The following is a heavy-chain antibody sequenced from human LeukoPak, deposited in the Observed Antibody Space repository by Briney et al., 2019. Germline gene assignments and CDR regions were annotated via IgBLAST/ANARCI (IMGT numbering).Heavy chain of an antibody. D-gene: IGHD6-13*01. Sequence: SETLSLTCAVYGGSFSGYYWSWIRQPPGKGLEWIGEINHSGSTNYNPSLKSRVTISVDTSKNQFSLKLSSVTAADTAVYYCAGRYSSSWYSNTVYWGQGTLVTVSS. CDR3: AGRYSSSWYSNTVY. V-gene: IGHV4-34*01. CDR2: INHSGST. J-gene: IGHJ4*02. CDR1: GGSFSGYY.